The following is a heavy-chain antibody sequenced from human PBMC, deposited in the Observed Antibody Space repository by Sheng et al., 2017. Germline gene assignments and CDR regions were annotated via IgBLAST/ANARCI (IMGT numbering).Heavy chain of an antibody. D-gene: IGHD3-16*01. CDR2: INHSGST. V-gene: IGHV4-34*01. J-gene: IGHJ5*02. Sequence: QLQLQQWGAGLLKPSETLSLTCAVYGGSFSGYYWSWIRQPPGKGLEWIGEINHSGSTNYNPSLKSRVTISVDTSKNQFSLKLSSVTAADTAVYYCARTKGAWGVRNWFDPWGQGTLVTVSS. CDR1: GGSFSGYY. CDR3: ARTKGAWGVRNWFDP.